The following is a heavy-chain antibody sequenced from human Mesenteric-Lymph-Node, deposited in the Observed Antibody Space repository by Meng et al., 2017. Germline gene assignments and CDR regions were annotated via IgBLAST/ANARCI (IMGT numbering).Heavy chain of an antibody. V-gene: IGHV1-69*13. CDR1: GYTFTSYG. D-gene: IGHD6-13*01. J-gene: IGHJ5*02. CDR3: ARGIAAAGTGFDP. Sequence: SVKVSCKASGYTFTSYGISWVRQAPGQGLEWMGGIIPIFGTANYAQKFQGRVTITADESTSTAYMELSSLRSEDTAVYYCARGIAAAGTGFDPWGQGTLVTVSS. CDR2: IIPIFGTA.